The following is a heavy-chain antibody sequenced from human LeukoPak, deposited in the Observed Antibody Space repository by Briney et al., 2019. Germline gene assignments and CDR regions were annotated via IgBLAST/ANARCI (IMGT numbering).Heavy chain of an antibody. V-gene: IGHV4-59*01. CDR1: GGSISSYY. CDR2: IYYSGST. D-gene: IGHD3-3*01. J-gene: IGHJ4*02. Sequence: SETLSLTCTVSGGSISSYYWSWLRQPPGKGLEWIGYIYYSGSTNYNPSLKSRVTISVDTSKNQFSLKLSSVTAADTAVYYCARLNYDFWSGYPQGYFDYWGQGTLVTVSS. CDR3: ARLNYDFWSGYPQGYFDY.